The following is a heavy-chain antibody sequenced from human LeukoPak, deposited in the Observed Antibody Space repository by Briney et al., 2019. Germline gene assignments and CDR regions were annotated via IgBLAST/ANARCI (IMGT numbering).Heavy chain of an antibody. CDR3: ARGRDLFDS. Sequence: GGSLRLSCVASRFTFNTYSMNWFRQAPGKGLEWISYISSSSGTIYYADSVKGRFTISRDNAKNSLYLQMNSLRAEDTAVYYCARGRDLFDSWGQGTLVIVSS. CDR2: ISSSSGTI. J-gene: IGHJ4*02. CDR1: RFTFNTYS. V-gene: IGHV3-48*04.